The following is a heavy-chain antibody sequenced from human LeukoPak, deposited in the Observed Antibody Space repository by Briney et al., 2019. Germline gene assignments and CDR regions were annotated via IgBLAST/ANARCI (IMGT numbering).Heavy chain of an antibody. Sequence: GGSLRLSCAASGFTFSSYTMNWVRQAPGKGLEWVSAISGSGVGTYYADSVKGRFTISRDNSWNTLYLQMSSLRAEDTAVYYCAKDQVISGSEASDIWGQGTMVTDSS. CDR2: ISGSGVGT. J-gene: IGHJ3*02. CDR3: AKDQVISGSEASDI. V-gene: IGHV3-23*01. D-gene: IGHD2-21*01. CDR1: GFTFSSYT.